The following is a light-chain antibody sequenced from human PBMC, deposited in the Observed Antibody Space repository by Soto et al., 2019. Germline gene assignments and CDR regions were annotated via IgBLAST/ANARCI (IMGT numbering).Light chain of an antibody. CDR3: QQYKSYPIT. CDR2: GAS. V-gene: IGKV1-16*01. Sequence: DIQMTQSPSSLSASVGDRITITCRASQDISNFLAWFQQKPGQAPKSLISGASTLQSGVPSRVGGSGSGTDFTLTISNLLPGDSASYYCQQYKSYPITFGQGTTLEIQ. CDR1: QDISNF. J-gene: IGKJ5*01.